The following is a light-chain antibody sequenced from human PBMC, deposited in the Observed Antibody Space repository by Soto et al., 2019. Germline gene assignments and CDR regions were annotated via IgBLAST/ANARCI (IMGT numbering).Light chain of an antibody. CDR2: KAS. Sequence: DIQMTQSPSTLSGSVGDRVTITCRASQSIDTWLAWHQQKPGRAPKLLISKASTLESGVPSRFSGSGSGTDFTLTISGLQPDDFAIYYCQQYNSYRAFGQGTKVDIK. V-gene: IGKV1-5*03. CDR1: QSIDTW. J-gene: IGKJ1*01. CDR3: QQYNSYRA.